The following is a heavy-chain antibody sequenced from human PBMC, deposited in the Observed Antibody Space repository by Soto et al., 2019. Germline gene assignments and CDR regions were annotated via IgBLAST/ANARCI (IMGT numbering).Heavy chain of an antibody. CDR1: GFTFSSYW. Sequence: EVHLVESGRGLIQPGGSLRLSCAASGFTFSSYWMTWVRQAPGKGLESVANIKRDGSEKYYVDSVRGRFTISRDNAKNSLYLQMNSLRDEDTAVYYCATYIYDSRIFWGQGTLVTVSS. J-gene: IGHJ4*02. CDR3: ATYIYDSRIF. V-gene: IGHV3-7*01. D-gene: IGHD3-22*01. CDR2: IKRDGSEK.